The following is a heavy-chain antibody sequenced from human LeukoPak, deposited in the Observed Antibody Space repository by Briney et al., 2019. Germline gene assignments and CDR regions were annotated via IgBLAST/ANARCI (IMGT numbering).Heavy chain of an antibody. J-gene: IGHJ4*02. Sequence: SETLSLTCAVYGGSFSGYYWSWIRQPPGKGLEWIGEINRSGSTNYNPSLKSRVTISVDTSKNQFSLKLSSVTAADTAVYYCATRYCSSTSCYNEGGHFDYWGQGTLVTVSS. D-gene: IGHD2-2*02. CDR2: INRSGST. CDR1: GGSFSGYY. V-gene: IGHV4-34*01. CDR3: ATRYCSSTSCYNEGGHFDY.